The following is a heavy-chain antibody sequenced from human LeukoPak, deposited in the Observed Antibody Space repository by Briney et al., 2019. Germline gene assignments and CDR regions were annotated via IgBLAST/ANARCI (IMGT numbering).Heavy chain of an antibody. D-gene: IGHD6-19*01. J-gene: IGHJ4*02. CDR2: IRYDGSNK. V-gene: IGHV3-30*02. Sequence: GGSLRLSCAASGFTFSSYGMHWVRQAPGKGLEWVAFIRYDGSNKYYADSVKGRFTISRDNSKNTLYLQMNSLRAADTAVYYCAKVEVRGWSVDYFDYWGEGSLVTLSS. CDR3: AKVEVRGWSVDYFDY. CDR1: GFTFSSYG.